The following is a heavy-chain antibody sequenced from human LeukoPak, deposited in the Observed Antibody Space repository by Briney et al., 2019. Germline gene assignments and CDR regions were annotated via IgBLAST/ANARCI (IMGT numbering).Heavy chain of an antibody. J-gene: IGHJ4*02. V-gene: IGHV4-31*03. D-gene: IGHD3-22*01. CDR1: GGSISSGGYY. CDR3: ARAPAYDSSGFDQYYFDY. CDR2: IYYSGST. Sequence: SETLSLTCTVSGGSISSGGYYWSWIRQHPGKGLEWIGYIYYSGSTYYNPSLKSRVTVSVDTSKNQFSLKLSSVTAADTAVYYCARAPAYDSSGFDQYYFDYWGQGTLVTVSS.